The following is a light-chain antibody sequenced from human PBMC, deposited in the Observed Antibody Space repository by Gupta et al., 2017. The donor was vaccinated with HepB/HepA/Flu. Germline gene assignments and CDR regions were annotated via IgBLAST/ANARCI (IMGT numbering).Light chain of an antibody. Sequence: TVVTQEPSLTVSPGGPVTLTCASSTGAVTSGYYPNWFQQKPGQAPRELIYSTSNTHSATPARFSGSTRGGKAALTLSGGKTEDEDEYYCLLDYGGAVVFGGGTKLTVL. CDR3: LLDYGGAVV. CDR2: STS. V-gene: IGLV7-43*01. J-gene: IGLJ2*01. CDR1: TGAVTSGYY.